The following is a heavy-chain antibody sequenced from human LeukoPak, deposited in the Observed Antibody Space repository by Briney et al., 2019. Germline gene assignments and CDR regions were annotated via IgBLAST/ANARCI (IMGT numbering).Heavy chain of an antibody. CDR1: GGSISSYY. V-gene: IGHV4-59*01. D-gene: IGHD3-10*01. J-gene: IGHJ3*02. CDR2: IYYSGST. Sequence: SETLSLTCTVSGGSISSYYWSWIRQPPGKGLEWIGYIYYSGSTNYNPSLKSRVTISVDTSKNQFSLKLSSVTAADTAMYYCARGPLGELFNDAFDIWGQGTLVTVSS. CDR3: ARGPLGELFNDAFDI.